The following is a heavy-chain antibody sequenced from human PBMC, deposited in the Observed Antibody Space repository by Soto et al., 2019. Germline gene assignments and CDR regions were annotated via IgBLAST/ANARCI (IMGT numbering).Heavy chain of an antibody. Sequence: SETLSLTCTVSGGSISSSSYYWGWIRQPPGKGLEWIGSISYSGSTYYNPSLKSRVTLSVDTSKSQFSLKLTSVTAADTAVYYCARRRYSIGWSTNWFDPWGQGTLVTVS. J-gene: IGHJ5*02. CDR2: ISYSGST. D-gene: IGHD6-19*01. V-gene: IGHV4-39*01. CDR3: ARRRYSIGWSTNWFDP. CDR1: GGSISSSSYY.